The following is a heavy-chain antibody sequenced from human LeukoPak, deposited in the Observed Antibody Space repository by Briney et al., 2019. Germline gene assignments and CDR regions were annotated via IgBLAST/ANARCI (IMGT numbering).Heavy chain of an antibody. CDR2: ITTGGDNT. D-gene: IGHD5-18*01. CDR3: AKSREQPWNFDS. Sequence: GGSLRLSCAASGFTFRSYLMAWVRQAPGKGLEWVSSITTGGDNTNYADSVKGRFTITRDNSKNPLYLQMNSLRAEDTAVYYCAKSREQPWNFDSWGQGTLVTVSS. V-gene: IGHV3-23*01. CDR1: GFTFRSYL. J-gene: IGHJ4*02.